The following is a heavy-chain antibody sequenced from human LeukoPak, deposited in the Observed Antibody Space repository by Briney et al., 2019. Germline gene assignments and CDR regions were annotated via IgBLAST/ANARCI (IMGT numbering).Heavy chain of an antibody. Sequence: SVTDSCKASGGTLYSYSINWVRQARGQGLEWMGGIIPDSEIEKDVQKFQGRLTISADESTTTAYMELSSLRSGDTAVYYCAGRYCSGRSCYSTVAEHLQHWGEGTLVTVSS. V-gene: IGHV1-69*01. CDR3: AGRYCSGRSCYSTVAEHLQH. CDR1: GGTLYSYS. CDR2: IIPDSEIE. J-gene: IGHJ1*01. D-gene: IGHD2-15*01.